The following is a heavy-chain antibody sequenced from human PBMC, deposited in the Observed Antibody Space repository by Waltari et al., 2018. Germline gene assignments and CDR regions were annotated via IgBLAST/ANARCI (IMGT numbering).Heavy chain of an antibody. CDR2: INPNSGGT. CDR1: GYTFTDYY. V-gene: IGHV1-2*06. J-gene: IGHJ3*02. D-gene: IGHD6-13*01. Sequence: VQLVQSGAEVKKPGATVKISCKASGYTFTDYYMHWVQQAPGKGLEWMGRINPNSGGTNYAQKFQGRVTMTRDTSISTAYMELSRLRSDDTAVYYCAKDRRYSSSWYSIDAFDIWGQGTMVTVSS. CDR3: AKDRRYSSSWYSIDAFDI.